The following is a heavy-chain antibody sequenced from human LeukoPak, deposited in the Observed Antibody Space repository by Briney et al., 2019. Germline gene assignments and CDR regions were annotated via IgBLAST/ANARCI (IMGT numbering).Heavy chain of an antibody. CDR2: IYYSGST. CDR1: GGSISSGGYY. J-gene: IGHJ4*02. D-gene: IGHD5-18*01. CDR3: ARVDTAMVRTFDY. V-gene: IGHV4-31*03. Sequence: PSETLSLTCTVSGGSISSGGYYWSWIRQHPGKGLEWIGYIYYSGSTYYNPSLKGRVTISVDTSKNQFSLKLSSVTAADTAVYYCARVDTAMVRTFDYWGQGTLVTVSS.